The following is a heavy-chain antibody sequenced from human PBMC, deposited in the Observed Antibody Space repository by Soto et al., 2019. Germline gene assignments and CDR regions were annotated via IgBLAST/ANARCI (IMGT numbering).Heavy chain of an antibody. Sequence: PVGSLRLSCAASGLTFSSYEMNWVRQAPGKGLEWVSYISTSDNSIYYADSVKGRFTISRDNARNTLYLQMNSLRAEDTAVYYCARDDIGYPYYFDYWGQGTLVTVSS. CDR1: GLTFSSYE. CDR3: ARDDIGYPYYFDY. V-gene: IGHV3-48*03. CDR2: ISTSDNSI. D-gene: IGHD3-16*02. J-gene: IGHJ4*02.